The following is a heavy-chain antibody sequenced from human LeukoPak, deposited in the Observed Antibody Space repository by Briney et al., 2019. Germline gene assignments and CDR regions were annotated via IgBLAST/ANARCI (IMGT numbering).Heavy chain of an antibody. J-gene: IGHJ5*02. CDR2: ISNDAINK. CDR3: AKDWVGATRTGTWFDP. D-gene: IGHD1-26*01. Sequence: GGSLRLSCAASGFTFISYWMSWVRQAPGKGLEWVAIISNDAINKYHADSVKGRFTISRDNSKNTLSLQMNSLRAEDTAVYYCAKDWVGATRTGTWFDPWGQGTLVTVSS. CDR1: GFTFISYW. V-gene: IGHV3-30*18.